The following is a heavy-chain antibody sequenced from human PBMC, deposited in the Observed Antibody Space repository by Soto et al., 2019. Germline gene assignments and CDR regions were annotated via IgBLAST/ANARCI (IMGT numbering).Heavy chain of an antibody. CDR1: GGTFSSYA. Sequence: GASVKVSCKASGGTFSSYAISWVRQAPGQGLEWMGGIIPIFGTANYAQKFQGRVTITADESTSTVYMELSSLRSEDTAVYYCARVALGYDYADVWGQGTTGTVSS. D-gene: IGHD4-17*01. V-gene: IGHV1-69*13. J-gene: IGHJ6*02. CDR3: ARVALGYDYADV. CDR2: IIPIFGTA.